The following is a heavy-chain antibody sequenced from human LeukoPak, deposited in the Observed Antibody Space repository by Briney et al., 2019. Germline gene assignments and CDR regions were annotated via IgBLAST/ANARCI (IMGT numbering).Heavy chain of an antibody. V-gene: IGHV1-69*06. D-gene: IGHD4-23*01. J-gene: IGHJ3*02. CDR2: IIPTFGTA. CDR3: ATDYGGKRHAFDI. Sequence: SVKVSCTASGGTFGNYVFSWVRQAPGQGLEWMGRIIPTFGTANVAQNFQGRVTISADKSTATAYMELSSLRSEDTAVYYCATDYGGKRHAFDIWGQGTMVTVSS. CDR1: GGTFGNYV.